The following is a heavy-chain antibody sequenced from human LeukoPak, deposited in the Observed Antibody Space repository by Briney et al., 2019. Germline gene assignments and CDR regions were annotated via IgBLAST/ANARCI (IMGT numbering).Heavy chain of an antibody. CDR2: ISSTSSHT. J-gene: IGHJ4*02. Sequence: GGSLRLSCVASGFTFSSQAMNWVRQAPGKGLEWVSSISSTSSHTYYAESVKGRFTISRDNAKNSLYLQMNSLRAEDTAVYYCASQDIVATTGAELAYWGQGTLVTVSS. V-gene: IGHV3-21*01. CDR1: GFTFSSQA. D-gene: IGHD5-12*01. CDR3: ASQDIVATTGAELAY.